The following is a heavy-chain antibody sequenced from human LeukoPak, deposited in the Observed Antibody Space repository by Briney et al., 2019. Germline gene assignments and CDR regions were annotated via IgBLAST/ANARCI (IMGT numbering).Heavy chain of an antibody. CDR2: ISPIFGTA. CDR1: GGTFSSYA. J-gene: IGHJ6*03. Sequence: GASVKVSCKASGGTFSSYAISWVRQAPGQGLEWMGGISPIFGTANYAQKFQGRVTITTDESTSTAYMELSSLRSEDTAVYYCARGRVWVPAATNYYYYYYMDVWGKGTTVTVSS. CDR3: ARGRVWVPAATNYYYYYYMDV. V-gene: IGHV1-69*05. D-gene: IGHD2-2*01.